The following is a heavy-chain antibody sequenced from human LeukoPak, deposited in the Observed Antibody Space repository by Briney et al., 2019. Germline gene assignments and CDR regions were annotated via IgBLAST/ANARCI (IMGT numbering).Heavy chain of an antibody. V-gene: IGHV4-34*01. D-gene: IGHD3-3*01. CDR2: IKHSGST. J-gene: IGHJ3*02. Sequence: SDTLSLTCAVYGGSFSGYYWSWIRQPPGKWLEWIGEIKHSGSTNYNPSLKSRVTISVDTSKNHFSLKLRSVTAADTAVNYCPRRLFFGVVTLRGSAFDIWGQGTMVSVSS. CDR1: GGSFSGYY. CDR3: PRRLFFGVVTLRGSAFDI.